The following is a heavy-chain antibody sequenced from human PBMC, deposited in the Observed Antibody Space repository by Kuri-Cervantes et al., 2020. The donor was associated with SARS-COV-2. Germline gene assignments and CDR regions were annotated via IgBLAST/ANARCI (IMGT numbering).Heavy chain of an antibody. CDR1: GYTFTGYY. V-gene: IGHV1-2*04. J-gene: IGHJ5*02. CDR3: ATTPAYCGGDCYTNWFDP. CDR2: INPNSGGT. Sequence: ASVKVSCKASGYTFTGYYMHWVRQAPGQGLEWMGWINPNSGGTNYAQKFQGWVTMTRDTSISTAYMELSSLRSEDTAVYYCATTPAYCGGDCYTNWFDPWGQGTLVTVSS. D-gene: IGHD2-21*02.